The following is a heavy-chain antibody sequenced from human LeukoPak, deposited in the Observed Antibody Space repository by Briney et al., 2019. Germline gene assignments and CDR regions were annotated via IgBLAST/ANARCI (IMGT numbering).Heavy chain of an antibody. CDR3: ARSRLQWLVLLDY. D-gene: IGHD6-19*01. CDR1: GFTFSSYA. CDR2: ISSSSSYI. J-gene: IGHJ4*02. V-gene: IGHV3-21*01. Sequence: GGSLRLSCAASGFTFSSYAMSWVRQAPGKGLEWVSSISSSSSYIYYADSVKGRFTISRDNAKNSLYLQMNSLRAEDTAVYYCARSRLQWLVLLDYWGQGTLVTVSS.